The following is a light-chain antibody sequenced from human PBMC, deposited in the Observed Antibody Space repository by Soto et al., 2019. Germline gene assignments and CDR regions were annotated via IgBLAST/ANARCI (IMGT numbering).Light chain of an antibody. V-gene: IGKV3-11*01. Sequence: IAWTQSPATLSQSPGERATLSCRASQSVSSYLAWYQQKPGQAPRLLIYAASNRATGIPARFSGSGSGTDFTLTISSLEPEDVAVYYCQQRSNWPRTFGQGTKVDIK. J-gene: IGKJ1*01. CDR2: AAS. CDR1: QSVSSY. CDR3: QQRSNWPRT.